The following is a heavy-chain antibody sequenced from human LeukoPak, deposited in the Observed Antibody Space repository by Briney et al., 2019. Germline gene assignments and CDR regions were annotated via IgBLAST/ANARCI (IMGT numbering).Heavy chain of an antibody. CDR1: GGSFSGYY. CDR2: INHSGST. CDR3: ARGVSLGNRILTGRSFDY. Sequence: SSGTLSLTCAVYGGSFSGYYWSWIRQPPGKGLEWIGEINHSGSTNYNPSLKGRVTISVDTSKNQFSLKLSSVTAADTAVYYCARGVSLGNRILTGRSFDYWGQGTLVTVSS. V-gene: IGHV4-34*01. J-gene: IGHJ4*02. D-gene: IGHD3-9*01.